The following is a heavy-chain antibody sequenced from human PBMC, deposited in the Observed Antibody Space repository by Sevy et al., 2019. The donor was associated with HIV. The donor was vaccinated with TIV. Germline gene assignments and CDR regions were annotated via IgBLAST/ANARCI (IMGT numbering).Heavy chain of an antibody. J-gene: IGHJ4*02. D-gene: IGHD3-22*01. Sequence: ASVKVSCKTSGYTFIGYYMHWVRQAPGQGLEWMGWINPNGGGTNYPQKFQGRVTMTSDTSIGTAYMELSGLRSDDTAIYYCARDHMYYYDTTAYYAGTDYWGQGTLVTVSS. CDR2: INPNGGGT. CDR3: ARDHMYYYDTTAYYAGTDY. V-gene: IGHV1-2*02. CDR1: GYTFIGYY.